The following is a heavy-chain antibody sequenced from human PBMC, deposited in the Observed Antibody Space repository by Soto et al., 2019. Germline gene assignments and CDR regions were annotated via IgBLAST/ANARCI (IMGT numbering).Heavy chain of an antibody. V-gene: IGHV5-51*01. Sequence: GESLKISCKGSGYIFTSYWIAWVRQIPGRGLEWMGIIYPSDSDTRYSPSFRGQVTISADKSISTAYLQWNSLKASDTAIYYCARLASDSARPGDWFDPWGQGTLVTVSS. CDR3: ARLASDSARPGDWFDP. CDR1: GYIFTSYW. J-gene: IGHJ5*02. CDR2: IYPSDSDT. D-gene: IGHD1-26*01.